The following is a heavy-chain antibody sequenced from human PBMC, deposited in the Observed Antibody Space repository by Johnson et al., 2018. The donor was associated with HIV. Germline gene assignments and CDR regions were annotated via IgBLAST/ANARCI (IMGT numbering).Heavy chain of an antibody. CDR2: ISSDGGST. CDR1: GFAFSSYG. Sequence: VQLVESGGGVVQPGRSLRLSCAASGFAFSSYGMAWVRQAPGEGLDYVSAISSDGGSTYYADSVKGRFIISRDNSKNTVYLQMGSLRAEDMAVYYCAIPYFYDTSVYHWGQGTVVTVSS. CDR3: AIPYFYDTSVYH. V-gene: IGHV3-64*07. D-gene: IGHD3-22*01. J-gene: IGHJ3*01.